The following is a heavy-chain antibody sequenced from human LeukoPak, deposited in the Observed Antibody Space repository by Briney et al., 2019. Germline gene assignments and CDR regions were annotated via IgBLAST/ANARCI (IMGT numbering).Heavy chain of an antibody. V-gene: IGHV3-23*01. D-gene: IGHD3-3*01. CDR2: ISGGGGST. J-gene: IGHJ6*02. Sequence: GGSLRLSCAASGFTFSSYAMSWVRQAPGKGLEWVSAISGGGGSTYYADSVKGRFTISRDNSKNTLYLQMNSLRAEDTAVYYCAKVKVVAYDFWSGSWGMDVWGQGTTVTVSS. CDR1: GFTFSSYA. CDR3: AKVKVVAYDFWSGSWGMDV.